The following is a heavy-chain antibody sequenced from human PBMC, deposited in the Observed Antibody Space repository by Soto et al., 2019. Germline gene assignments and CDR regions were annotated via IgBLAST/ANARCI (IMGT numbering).Heavy chain of an antibody. Sequence: QVQLVESGGGVVQPGRSLRLSCAASGFTFSSYGMHWVRQAPGKGLEWVAVISYDGSNKYYADSVKGRFTISRDNSKNTLDLQMNSLRAEDAAVYYCAKVSFGAYYYDSSGYSEWGYWGQGTLVTVSS. CDR1: GFTFSSYG. D-gene: IGHD3-22*01. CDR2: ISYDGSNK. CDR3: AKVSFGAYYYDSSGYSEWGY. J-gene: IGHJ4*02. V-gene: IGHV3-30*18.